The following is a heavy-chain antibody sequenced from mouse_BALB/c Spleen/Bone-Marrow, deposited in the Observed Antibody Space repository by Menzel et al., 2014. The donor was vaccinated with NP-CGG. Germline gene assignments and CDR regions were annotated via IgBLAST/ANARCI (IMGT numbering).Heavy chain of an antibody. Sequence: QVQLQQSGAELVRPGSSVKISCKASGYTFSSYWMNWVKQRPGQGLEWIGQIYPGDGDTNYNGKFEGKASLTADKSSSTAYMQLSSLTSEDSAVYFCARDGIDYWGQGTTLTVSS. V-gene: IGHV1-80*01. CDR3: ARDGIDY. D-gene: IGHD1-2*01. J-gene: IGHJ2*01. CDR2: IYPGDGDT. CDR1: GYTFSSYW.